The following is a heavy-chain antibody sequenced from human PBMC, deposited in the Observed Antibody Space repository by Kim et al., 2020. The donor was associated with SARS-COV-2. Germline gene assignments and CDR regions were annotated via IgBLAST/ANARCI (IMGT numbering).Heavy chain of an antibody. CDR3: AREYYYDSSGYEGYNWFDP. Sequence: ASVKVSCKASGYTFTSYDINWVRQATGQGLEWMGWMNPNSGNTGYAQKFQGRVTMTRNTSISTAYMELSSLRSEDTAVYYCAREYYYDSSGYEGYNWFDPWGQRTLVTVSS. D-gene: IGHD3-22*01. V-gene: IGHV1-8*01. J-gene: IGHJ5*02. CDR1: GYTFTSYD. CDR2: MNPNSGNT.